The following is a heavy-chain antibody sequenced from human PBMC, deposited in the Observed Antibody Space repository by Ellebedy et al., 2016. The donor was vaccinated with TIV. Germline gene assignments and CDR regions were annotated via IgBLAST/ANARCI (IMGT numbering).Heavy chain of an antibody. Sequence: PGGSLRLSCAASGFTFDDYAMHWVRQVPEKGLEWVSGISWNSGRRGYADSVKGRFTISRDNAKNSLYLQMNSLRTEDTAFYYCVKDVGIAVAGSGGFDSWGQGTLVTVSS. CDR3: VKDVGIAVAGSGGFDS. CDR1: GFTFDDYA. V-gene: IGHV3-9*01. CDR2: ISWNSGRR. J-gene: IGHJ4*02. D-gene: IGHD6-19*01.